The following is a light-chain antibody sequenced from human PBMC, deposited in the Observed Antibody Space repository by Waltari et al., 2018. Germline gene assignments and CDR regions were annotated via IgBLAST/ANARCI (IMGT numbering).Light chain of an antibody. Sequence: DIQMTQSPSSLSASVGDKVTITCEASQSISSWLAWYQQKPGTATSRLIYKASSLESGVPSRFSGSGSETHVTLTIIGLQHEDFATYYCQQYDSAPYSFGLGTRLEI. V-gene: IGKV1-5*01. CDR2: KAS. CDR1: QSISSW. J-gene: IGKJ2*03. CDR3: QQYDSAPYS.